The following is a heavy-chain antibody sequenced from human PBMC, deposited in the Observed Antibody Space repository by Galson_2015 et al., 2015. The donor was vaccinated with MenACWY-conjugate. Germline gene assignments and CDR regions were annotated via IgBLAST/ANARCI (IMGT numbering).Heavy chain of an antibody. CDR3: ARNFAGQSGGYRWFVS. D-gene: IGHD3-22*01. CDR1: GFSFSLYH. J-gene: IGHJ5*01. Sequence: SLRLSCAASGFSFSLYHMNWVRQAPGKGLEWVSSISPLSVYLNYGDSLKGRSTISRDNAKNSLFLQMNSLRAEDTAVYYCARNFAGQSGGYRWFVSWGQGTLVTVSS. CDR2: ISPLSVYL. V-gene: IGHV3-21*01.